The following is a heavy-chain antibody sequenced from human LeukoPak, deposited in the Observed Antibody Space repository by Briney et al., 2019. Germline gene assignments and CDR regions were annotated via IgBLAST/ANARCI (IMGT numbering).Heavy chain of an antibody. Sequence: SVKVSCKASGGTFSSYAISWVRQAPGQGLEWMGGIIPIFGTANYAQKFQGRVTITANESTSTAYMELSSLRSEDTAVYYCARDPEAQYYDFWSGYFDYWGQGTLVTVSS. V-gene: IGHV1-69*13. CDR2: IIPIFGTA. D-gene: IGHD3-3*01. CDR1: GGTFSSYA. J-gene: IGHJ4*02. CDR3: ARDPEAQYYDFWSGYFDY.